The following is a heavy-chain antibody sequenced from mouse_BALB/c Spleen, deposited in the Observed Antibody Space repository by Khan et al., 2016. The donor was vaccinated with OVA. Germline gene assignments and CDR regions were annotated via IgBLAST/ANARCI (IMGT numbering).Heavy chain of an antibody. CDR3: ARDGSRYNYAMDY. CDR1: GYSITSDYA. Sequence: EVQLQESGPGLVKPSPSLSLTCTVTGYSITSDYAWNWIRQFPGNKLEWMGYIRYSGSTKYNPALKSRISITRDTSTNQFFLQLNAVTTEDTATYYCARDGSRYNYAMDYWGQGTSVTVSS. V-gene: IGHV3-2*02. CDR2: IRYSGST. D-gene: IGHD2-3*01. J-gene: IGHJ4*01.